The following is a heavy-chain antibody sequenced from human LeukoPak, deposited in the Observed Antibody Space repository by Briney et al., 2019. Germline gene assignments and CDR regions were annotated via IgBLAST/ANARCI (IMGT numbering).Heavy chain of an antibody. CDR1: GFTFSSCE. D-gene: IGHD4-17*01. CDR3: ARCSIARNGDPYYFDY. Sequence: PGGSLRLSCAASGFTFSSCEMNWVRQAPGKGLEWVSYISSSGSTIYYADSVKGRFTISRDNAKNSLYLQMNSLRAEDTAVYYCARCSIARNGDPYYFDYWGQGTLVTVSS. V-gene: IGHV3-48*03. CDR2: ISSSGSTI. J-gene: IGHJ4*02.